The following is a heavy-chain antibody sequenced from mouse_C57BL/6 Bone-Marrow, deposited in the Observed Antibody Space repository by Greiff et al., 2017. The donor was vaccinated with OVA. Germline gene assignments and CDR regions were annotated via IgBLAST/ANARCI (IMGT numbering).Heavy chain of an antibody. V-gene: IGHV3-6*01. Sequence: VQLKESGPGLVKPSQSLSLTCSVTGYSITSGYYWNWIRQFPGNKLEWMGYISYDGSNNYNPSLKNRISITRDTSKNQFFLKLNSVTTEDTATYYCARRGLRPYAMDYWGQGTSVTVSS. D-gene: IGHD2-2*01. CDR2: ISYDGSN. J-gene: IGHJ4*01. CDR1: GYSITSGYY. CDR3: ARRGLRPYAMDY.